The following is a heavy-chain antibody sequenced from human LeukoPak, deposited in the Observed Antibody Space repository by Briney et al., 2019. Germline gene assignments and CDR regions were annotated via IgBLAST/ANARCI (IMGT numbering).Heavy chain of an antibody. CDR2: ISSSGSTI. CDR1: GFTFSSYE. V-gene: IGHV3-48*03. J-gene: IGHJ5*02. D-gene: IGHD2-2*01. Sequence: PGGSLRLSCAASGFTFSSYEMNWVRQAPRKGLEWVSYISSSGSTIYYADSVKGRFTISRDNAKNSLYLQMNSLRAEDTAVCYCARRLGYCSSTSCHNWFDPWGQGTLVTVSS. CDR3: ARRLGYCSSTSCHNWFDP.